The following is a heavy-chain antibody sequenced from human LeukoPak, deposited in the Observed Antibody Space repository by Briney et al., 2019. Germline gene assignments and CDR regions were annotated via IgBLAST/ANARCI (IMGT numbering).Heavy chain of an antibody. D-gene: IGHD6-6*01. Sequence: SETLSLTCAVYGGSFSGHYWTWIRQPPGKGLEWIGEVNHSVNTNYNPSLKSRVTLSVDTSRNQFSLKLSSVTAADTAVYYCARGLIAAREYYFDSWGQGMLVTVSS. CDR3: ARGLIAAREYYFDS. V-gene: IGHV4-34*01. CDR1: GGSFSGHY. CDR2: VNHSVNT. J-gene: IGHJ4*02.